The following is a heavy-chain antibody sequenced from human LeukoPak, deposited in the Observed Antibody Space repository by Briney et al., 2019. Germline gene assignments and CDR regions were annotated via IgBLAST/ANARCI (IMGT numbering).Heavy chain of an antibody. J-gene: IGHJ4*02. D-gene: IGHD2-15*01. Sequence: PGGSLRLSCAASGFKFSSYCMMWVRQAPGKGLEWVATINEDENEKFYVDSVKGRFTISRDNAKNSLYLQMNSLKVEDTAVYSCAKVRYCSGVNCYPDDNWGQGTLVTVSS. V-gene: IGHV3-7*01. CDR3: AKVRYCSGVNCYPDDN. CDR2: INEDENEK. CDR1: GFKFSSYC.